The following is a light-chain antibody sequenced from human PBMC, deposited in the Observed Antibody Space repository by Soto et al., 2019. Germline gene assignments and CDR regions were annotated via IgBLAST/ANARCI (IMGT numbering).Light chain of an antibody. CDR1: QSISSW. CDR3: QQYNSYWWT. V-gene: IGKV1-5*01. Sequence: DIQMTQSPSTLSASVGDRVTITCRASQSISSWLAWYQQKPGKAPKLLICDASSLQSGVPSRFSGSAPGAEFTLTISSLQPDDVATYYCQQYNSYWWTFGQGTKVEI. J-gene: IGKJ1*01. CDR2: DAS.